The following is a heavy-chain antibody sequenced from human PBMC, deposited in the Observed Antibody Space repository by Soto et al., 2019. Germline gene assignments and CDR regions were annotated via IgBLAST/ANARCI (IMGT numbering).Heavy chain of an antibody. CDR1: GYTFTSSG. D-gene: IGHD6-19*01. CDR3: ARTVAGYFDY. J-gene: IGHJ4*02. V-gene: IGHV1-18*01. CDR2: ISTYNGNT. Sequence: ASVKVSCKASGYTFTSSGISWVRQAPGQGPEWMGWISTYNGNTNYAQNLQSRITMTTDTSTSTAYMKLRGLRADDTAVYYGARTVAGYFDYWGQGTLVTVSS.